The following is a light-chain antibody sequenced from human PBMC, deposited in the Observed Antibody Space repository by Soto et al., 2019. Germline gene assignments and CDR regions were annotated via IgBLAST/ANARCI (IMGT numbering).Light chain of an antibody. CDR2: QVS. CDR3: SFSTSSGTWV. Sequence: QSALTQPPSVSGSPGQSVTISCTGSSSDVGSYNRVSWYQQPPGTAPKLMICQVSNRPSGVPDRFSGSKSGNTASLTISGLQAEDEADYYGSFSTSSGTWVFGGGTQVT. V-gene: IGLV2-18*01. CDR1: SSDVGSYNR. J-gene: IGLJ3*02.